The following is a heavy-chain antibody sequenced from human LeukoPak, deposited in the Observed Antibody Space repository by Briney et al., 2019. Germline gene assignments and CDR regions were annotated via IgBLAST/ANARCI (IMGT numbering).Heavy chain of an antibody. CDR3: ARDLKDYYDSSGYYDY. CDR2: ISYDGSNK. CDR1: GFTFSSYA. Sequence: GGSLRLSCAASGFTFSSYAMHWVRQAPGKGLEWVAVISYDGSNKYYADSVKGRFTISRDNTKNTLYLQMNSLRAEDTAVYYCARDLKDYYDSSGYYDYWGQGTLVTVSS. V-gene: IGHV3-30-3*01. D-gene: IGHD3-22*01. J-gene: IGHJ4*02.